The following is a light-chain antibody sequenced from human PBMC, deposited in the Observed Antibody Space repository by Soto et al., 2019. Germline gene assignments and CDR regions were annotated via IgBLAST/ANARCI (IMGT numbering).Light chain of an antibody. J-gene: IGLJ6*01. V-gene: IGLV1-51*01. CDR2: DNS. CDR3: GTWDSSLSAVV. Sequence: QSVLSQPPSLSAAPGQNGTIACYGSNSNIENNFVSWFRQFPGAAPDLLIFDNSNRPSGIPDRFSGSKSGSSATLAISGLQAGDEAHYYCGTWDSSLSAVVFGTGTKV. CDR1: NSNIENNF.